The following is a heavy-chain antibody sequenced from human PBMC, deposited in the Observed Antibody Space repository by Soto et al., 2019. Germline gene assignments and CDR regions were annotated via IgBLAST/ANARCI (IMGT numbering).Heavy chain of an antibody. D-gene: IGHD3-16*01. V-gene: IGHV3-23*01. CDR3: AKDRLGGGLDY. CDR2: VTSRGDTT. J-gene: IGHJ4*02. CDR1: VFIFSNYA. Sequence: EVQLLQSGGGLVQPGGSLRLSCAASVFIFSNYAMNWVRQAPGKGLEWVSIVTSRGDTTYYADSVKGRFTISRDNSKNTLYLQVNSLTAEDTAVYYCAKDRLGGGLDYWGQGTLVSVSS.